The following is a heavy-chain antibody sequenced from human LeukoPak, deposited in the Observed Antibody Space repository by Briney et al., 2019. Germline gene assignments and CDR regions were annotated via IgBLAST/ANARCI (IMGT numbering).Heavy chain of an antibody. Sequence: ASVTVSCKASGGTFSIYAISWVRQAPGQGLEWMGRIIPILGIANYAQKFQGRVTITADKSSSTAYMELSSLRSEDTAVYYCARASEHFDPDPHYYYYYGMDVWGQGTTVTVSS. V-gene: IGHV1-69*04. J-gene: IGHJ6*02. CDR2: IIPILGIA. CDR3: ARASEHFDPDPHYYYYYGMDV. CDR1: GGTFSIYA. D-gene: IGHD3-3*02.